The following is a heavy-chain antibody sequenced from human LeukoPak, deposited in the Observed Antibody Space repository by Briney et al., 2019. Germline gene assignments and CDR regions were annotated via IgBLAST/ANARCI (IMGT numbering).Heavy chain of an antibody. CDR2: IYYSGNT. CDR3: ASTYCSGGSCHFDY. CDR1: GGSISSYY. Sequence: PSETLSLTCTVSGGSISSYYWSWIRQPPGKGLEWIGYIYYSGNTDSNPSLKSRVTISVDTSKNQFSLKLGSVTAADTAVYYCASTYCSGGSCHFDYWGQGTLVTVSS. V-gene: IGHV4-59*08. D-gene: IGHD2-15*01. J-gene: IGHJ4*02.